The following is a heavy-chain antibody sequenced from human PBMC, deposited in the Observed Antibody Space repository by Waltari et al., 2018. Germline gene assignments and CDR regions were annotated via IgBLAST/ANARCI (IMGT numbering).Heavy chain of an antibody. V-gene: IGHV4-4*07. J-gene: IGHJ5*02. CDR3: ARETRHGDWFDP. CDR2: IYVGGTT. Sequence: QVQLHESGPGLVQPSETLSLACSVSGDSVVSNYWSWIRQSAGEGMEWIGRIYVGGTTNYNPALSGLVSMSVDMSKNQIFLKIMSVTAADTGVYYCARETRHGDWFDPWGQGTLVTVSS. D-gene: IGHD3-16*01. CDR1: GDSVVSNY.